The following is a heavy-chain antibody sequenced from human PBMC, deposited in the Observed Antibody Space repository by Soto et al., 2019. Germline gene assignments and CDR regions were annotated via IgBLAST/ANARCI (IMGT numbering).Heavy chain of an antibody. CDR3: AIEDGLVEVTSAFVH. V-gene: IGHV3-21*01. Sequence: GGSLRLSCAASGFTLTTYTMNWVRQAPGMGLEWVSSINGRGNYRYYTDSVEGRFTISRDNAQNSLYLQMNNLRVDDTGVYYCAIEDGLVEVTSAFVHWGQGTLVTVSS. D-gene: IGHD1-26*01. CDR2: INGRGNYR. J-gene: IGHJ4*02. CDR1: GFTLTTYT.